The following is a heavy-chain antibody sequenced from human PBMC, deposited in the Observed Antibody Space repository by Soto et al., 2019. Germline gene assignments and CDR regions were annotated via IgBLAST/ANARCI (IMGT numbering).Heavy chain of an antibody. J-gene: IGHJ4*02. CDR2: ISGSGLST. CDR3: AKESVGGSYYSGL. V-gene: IGHV3-23*01. Sequence: GSLRLSCAASGFTFSTYDMSWVRQASGKGLEWVSAISGSGLSTYYTDSVKGRFTISRDNSKNTLHLEMNSLRAEDTAVYYWAKESVGGSYYSGLWGQGTLVTVGS. D-gene: IGHD1-26*01. CDR1: GFTFSTYD.